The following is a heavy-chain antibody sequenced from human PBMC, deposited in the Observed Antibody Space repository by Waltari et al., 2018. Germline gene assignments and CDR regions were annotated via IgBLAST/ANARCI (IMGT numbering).Heavy chain of an antibody. CDR2: VSHSGGT. CDR1: GYPIGSGFY. D-gene: IGHD2-8*01. CDR3: ARGGFDTNSYFDL. J-gene: IGHJ2*01. V-gene: IGHV4-38-2*01. Sequence: QVQLHESGPGLGKPSETLSLPCAVSGYPIGSGFYWGWIRQPPGNDLEWIGSVSHSGGTFYNPSLKSRVTISMDTSKNQLSLKVTSVTAADTAIYYCARGGFDTNSYFDLWGRGTLVTVSS.